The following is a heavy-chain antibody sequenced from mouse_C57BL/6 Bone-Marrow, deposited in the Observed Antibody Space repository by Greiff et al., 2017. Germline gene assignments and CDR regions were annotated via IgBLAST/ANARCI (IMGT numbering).Heavy chain of an antibody. V-gene: IGHV1-47*01. Sequence: QVQLKESGAELVKPGASVKMSCKASGYTFTTYPIEWMKQNHGRSLEWIGNFHPYNDDTKYNEKFKGKATLTVEKSSSTVYLELSRLTSDDSAVYYCARGGNYGGYYFDYWGQGTTLTVSS. J-gene: IGHJ2*01. CDR2: FHPYNDDT. CDR1: GYTFTTYP. CDR3: ARGGNYGGYYFDY. D-gene: IGHD2-1*01.